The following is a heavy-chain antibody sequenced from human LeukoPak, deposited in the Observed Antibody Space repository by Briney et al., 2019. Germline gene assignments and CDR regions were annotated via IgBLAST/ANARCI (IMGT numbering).Heavy chain of an antibody. CDR1: GGSISSYY. CDR2: IYYSGST. Sequence: KPSETLSLTCTVSGGSISSYYWSWIRQPPGKGLEWIGYIYYSGSTNYNPSLKSRVTISVDTSKNQFSLKLSSVTAADTAVCYCATHRVGASGDRSLGYWGQGTLVTVSS. V-gene: IGHV4-59*01. D-gene: IGHD1-26*01. J-gene: IGHJ4*02. CDR3: ATHRVGASGDRSLGY.